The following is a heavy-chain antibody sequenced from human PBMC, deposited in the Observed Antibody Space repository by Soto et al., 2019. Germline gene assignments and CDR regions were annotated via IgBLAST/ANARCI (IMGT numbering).Heavy chain of an antibody. D-gene: IGHD3-3*01. CDR2: IDTSSTKI. CDR3: ASHYDMWSGYLSPVDY. J-gene: IGHJ4*02. CDR1: GYTFSDYY. V-gene: IGHV3-11*01. Sequence: GGSLRLSYAASGYTFSDYYMSWIRQAPGKGLEWISYIDTSSTKIYYADSVKGRFTISRDNAKNSLYLEMNSLRDEDTAVYYCASHYDMWSGYLSPVDYWGQGTLVTVSS.